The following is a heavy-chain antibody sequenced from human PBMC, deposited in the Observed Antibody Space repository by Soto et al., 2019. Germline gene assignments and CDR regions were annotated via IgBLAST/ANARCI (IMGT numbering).Heavy chain of an antibody. D-gene: IGHD7-27*01. V-gene: IGHV5-10-1*01. CDR3: ASCNWVMGGVSYYYYGMDV. CDR2: IDPSDSYT. J-gene: IGHJ6*02. CDR1: GYSFTSYW. Sequence: LGESLKISCKGSGYSFTSYWISWVRQMPGKGLEWMGRIDPSDSYTNYSPSFQGHVTISADKSISTAYLQWSSLKASDTAMYYCASCNWVMGGVSYYYYGMDVWGHGTTVTVSS.